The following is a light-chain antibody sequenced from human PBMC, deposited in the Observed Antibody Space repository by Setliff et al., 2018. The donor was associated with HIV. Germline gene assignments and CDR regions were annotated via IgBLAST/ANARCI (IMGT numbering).Light chain of an antibody. CDR3: SSYTSSSTRV. CDR2: EVR. V-gene: IGLV2-14*01. CDR1: SSDVGGYSY. Sequence: QSALTQPASVSGSPGQSITISCTGTSSDVGGYSYVSWYQQHPGKAPKLIIYEVRNRPSGVSNRFSGSKSGNTASLTISGLQAEDEADYYCSSYTSSSTRVFGTGTKVTVL. J-gene: IGLJ1*01.